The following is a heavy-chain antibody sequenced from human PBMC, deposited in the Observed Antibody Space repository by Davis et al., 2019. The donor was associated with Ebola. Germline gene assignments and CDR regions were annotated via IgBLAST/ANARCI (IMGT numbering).Heavy chain of an antibody. D-gene: IGHD6-19*01. CDR1: GFTISGNY. V-gene: IGHV3-53*01. J-gene: IGHJ6*02. Sequence: GESLKISCAASGFTISGNYMSWVRQAPGKGLQWVSIHFYDGTTHYADSVTGRFTISSDNSKNTLYLQMNSLRAEDTAVYYCARQTSSGWDLYYYYGMDVWGQGTTVTVSS. CDR3: ARQTSSGWDLYYYYGMDV. CDR2: HFYDGTT.